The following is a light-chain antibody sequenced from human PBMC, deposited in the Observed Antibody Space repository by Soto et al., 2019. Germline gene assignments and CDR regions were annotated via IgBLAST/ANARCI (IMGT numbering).Light chain of an antibody. CDR2: DAS. CDR1: QSVRTN. Sequence: EIAMTQSPATLSASPRERATLSCRASQSVRTNLAWYQQKPGQAPRLLIYDASTMATGIPARVSGSGSGTEFTLTINSLQSEDFAIYYCQQYNNWPPYTFGEGTKLEIK. J-gene: IGKJ2*01. V-gene: IGKV3-15*01. CDR3: QQYNNWPPYT.